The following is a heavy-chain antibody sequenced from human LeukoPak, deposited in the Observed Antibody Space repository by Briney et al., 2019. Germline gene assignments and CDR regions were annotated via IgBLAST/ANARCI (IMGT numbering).Heavy chain of an antibody. V-gene: IGHV3-23*01. J-gene: IGHJ4*02. D-gene: IGHD3-10*01. CDR2: INGAGDNT. Sequence: PGGSLRLSCAASGYTFSSHGLTWVRQAPGKGLEWVSTINGAGDNTYYAETVKGRFTISRDNSKNTLYLQMNSLRAEDTAVYYCAKDLTDVLLWFGGFDYWGQGTLVTVSS. CDR3: AKDLTDVLLWFGGFDY. CDR1: GYTFSSHG.